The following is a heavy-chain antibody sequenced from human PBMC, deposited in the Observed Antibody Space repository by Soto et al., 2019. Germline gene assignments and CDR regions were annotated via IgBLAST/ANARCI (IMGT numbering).Heavy chain of an antibody. CDR2: ISYDGSNK. CDR3: ARGAGLVRGGLDY. J-gene: IGHJ4*02. CDR1: GFTFSSYA. V-gene: IGHV3-30-3*01. D-gene: IGHD6-19*01. Sequence: QVQLVESGGGVVQPGRSLRLSCAASGFTFSSYAMHWVRQAPGKGLEWVAVISYDGSNKYYADSVKGRFTISRDNSKNTLYLQMNRLRAEDTAGYYCARGAGLVRGGLDYWGQGTLVTVSS.